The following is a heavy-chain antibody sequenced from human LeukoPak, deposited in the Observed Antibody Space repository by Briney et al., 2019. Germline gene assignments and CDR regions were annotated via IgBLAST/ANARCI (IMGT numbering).Heavy chain of an antibody. V-gene: IGHV4-31*03. CDR3: ARAKANDAFDI. CDR2: IYNSGST. CDR1: DGSISSGDYY. J-gene: IGHJ3*02. Sequence: SETLSLTCTVSDGSISSGDYYWSWIRQHPGKGLKWIGYIYNSGSTYYNPSLKSRITISLDTSQNQLSLRLRSVAAADTAVYYCARAKANDAFDIWGQGTMVTVSS.